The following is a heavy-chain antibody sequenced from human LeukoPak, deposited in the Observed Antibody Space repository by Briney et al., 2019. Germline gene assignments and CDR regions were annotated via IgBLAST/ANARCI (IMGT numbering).Heavy chain of an antibody. J-gene: IGHJ5*02. CDR3: ARAVVPAAIGLLTWFDP. Sequence: SETLSLTCAVSGGSISSNNWWGWVRQPPGKGLEWIGEIYHSGSTNYNPSLKSRVTISVDTSKNQFSLKLSSVTAADTAVYYCARAVVPAAIGLLTWFDPWGQGTLVTVSS. CDR2: IYHSGST. CDR1: GGSISSNNW. D-gene: IGHD2-2*01. V-gene: IGHV4-4*02.